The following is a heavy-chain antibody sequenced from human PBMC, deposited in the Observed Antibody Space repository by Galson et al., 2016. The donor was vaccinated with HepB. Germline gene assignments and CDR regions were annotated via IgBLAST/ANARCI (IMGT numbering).Heavy chain of an antibody. V-gene: IGHV3-48*02. CDR3: ARPFYYDSSGYHQYLQY. CDR2: INSHSSTT. CDR1: GFTFSSYS. D-gene: IGHD3-22*01. Sequence: LRLSCAASGFTFSSYSMNWFRQAPGKGLEWISYINSHSSTTYYADSVKGRFTISRDNAKNSLYLQLDSLRDEDTAVYYCARPFYYDSSGYHQYLQYWGQGTLVIASS. J-gene: IGHJ1*01.